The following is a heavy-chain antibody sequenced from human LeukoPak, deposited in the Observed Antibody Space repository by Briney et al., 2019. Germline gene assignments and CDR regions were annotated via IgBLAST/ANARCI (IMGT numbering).Heavy chain of an antibody. CDR2: IYHSGST. CDR3: ARVGYCSGGSCHDLRFDY. V-gene: IGHV4-38-2*01. D-gene: IGHD2-15*01. Sequence: SETLSLTCAVSGYPISSGYYWGWIRQPPGKGLEWIGSIYHSGSTYYNPSLKSRVTISVDTSKNQFSLKLSSVTAADTAVYYCARVGYCSGGSCHDLRFDYWGQGTLVTVSS. CDR1: GYPISSGYY. J-gene: IGHJ4*02.